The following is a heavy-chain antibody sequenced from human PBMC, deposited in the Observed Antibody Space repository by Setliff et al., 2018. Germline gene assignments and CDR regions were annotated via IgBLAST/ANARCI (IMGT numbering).Heavy chain of an antibody. J-gene: IGHJ6*02. V-gene: IGHV1-3*01. D-gene: IGHD5-12*01. CDR2: INAGNGNT. Sequence: ASVKVSCKASGYTFTSYAMHWVRQAPGQRLEWMGWINAGNGNTKYSQKFQGRGTITRDTSASTAYMELSSLRSEDTAVYYCARDPTLYSAFPGYGMDVWGQGTTVTVSS. CDR3: ARDPTLYSAFPGYGMDV. CDR1: GYTFTSYA.